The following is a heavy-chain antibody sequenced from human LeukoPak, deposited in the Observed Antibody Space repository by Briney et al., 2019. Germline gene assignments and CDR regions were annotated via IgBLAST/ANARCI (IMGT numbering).Heavy chain of an antibody. Sequence: GRSLRLSCAASGFTFDDYAMHWVRQAPGRGLEWVAGIFWNSDSIGYADSVRGRFTISRDNAKNSLYLQMSSLRDGDTALYYCVKDFGQTTAAIAYWGQGTLVTVSS. D-gene: IGHD2-2*01. CDR2: IFWNSDSI. CDR3: VKDFGQTTAAIAY. V-gene: IGHV3-9*01. J-gene: IGHJ4*02. CDR1: GFTFDDYA.